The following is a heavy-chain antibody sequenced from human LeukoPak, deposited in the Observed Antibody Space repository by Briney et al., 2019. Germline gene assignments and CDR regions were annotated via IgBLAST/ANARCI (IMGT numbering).Heavy chain of an antibody. J-gene: IGHJ4*02. D-gene: IGHD2-15*01. CDR1: GGTLSSYA. Sequence: SVKVSCKASGGTLSSYAISWVRQAPGQGLEWMGRIIPIFGTANYAQKFQGRVTITTDESTSTAYMELSSLRSEDTAVYYCARDLGYCSGGSCRIFDYWGQGTLVTVSS. CDR3: ARDLGYCSGGSCRIFDY. CDR2: IIPIFGTA. V-gene: IGHV1-69*05.